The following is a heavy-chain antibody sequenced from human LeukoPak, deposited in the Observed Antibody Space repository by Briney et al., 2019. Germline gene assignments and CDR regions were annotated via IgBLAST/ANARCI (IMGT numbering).Heavy chain of an antibody. J-gene: IGHJ4*02. Sequence: GRSLRLSCTASGFTFGDYAMSWVRQAPGKGLEWVGFIRSNTYGGTTEYAASVKGRFTISRDDSKSIAYLQMNSLKTEDTAVYYCTTYLGVLDLSYLEYWGQGTLVTVPS. CDR3: TTYLGVLDLSYLEY. CDR1: GFTFGDYA. D-gene: IGHD3-10*01. V-gene: IGHV3-49*04. CDR2: IRSNTYGGTT.